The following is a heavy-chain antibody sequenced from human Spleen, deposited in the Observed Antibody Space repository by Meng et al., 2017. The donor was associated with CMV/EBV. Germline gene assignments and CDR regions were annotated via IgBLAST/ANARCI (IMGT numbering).Heavy chain of an antibody. CDR1: GFTFGNYG. Sequence: GESLKISCAASGFTFGNYGMSWVRQAPGNGLEWVSTISISGGDTYYADSVKGLFTISRDNSKKSLCLQMNSLRAEDTAVYHCATTPGYYSVSSGYLSCWGQGTLVTVSS. D-gene: IGHD3-22*01. J-gene: IGHJ4*02. V-gene: IGHV3-23*01. CDR3: ATTPGYYSVSSGYLSC. CDR2: ISISGGDT.